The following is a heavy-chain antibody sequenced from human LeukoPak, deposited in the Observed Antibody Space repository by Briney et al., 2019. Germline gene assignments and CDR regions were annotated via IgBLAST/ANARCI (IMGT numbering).Heavy chain of an antibody. CDR1: GGSISSYY. CDR2: IYYSGST. CDR3: ARQSQYSGYQAPDY. Sequence: MSSETLSLTCTVSGGSISSYYWSWIRQPPGKGLEWIGYIYYSGSTYYNPSLKSRVTISVDTSKNQFSLKLSSVTAADTAVYYCARQSQYSGYQAPDYWGQGTLVTVSS. V-gene: IGHV4-59*08. J-gene: IGHJ4*02. D-gene: IGHD5-12*01.